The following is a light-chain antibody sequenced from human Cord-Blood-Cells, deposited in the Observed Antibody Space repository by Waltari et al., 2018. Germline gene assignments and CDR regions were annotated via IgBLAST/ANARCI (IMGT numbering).Light chain of an antibody. CDR3: QQYNSYSLT. CDR2: DAS. Sequence: DIQMTQSPSTLSASVGDRITITCRASQSISSWLAWYQQKPGKAPKLLIYDASSLESGVPSRFSGSGSGTEFTLTISSLQPDDFATYYCQQYNSYSLTFGGGTKVEIK. J-gene: IGKJ4*01. CDR1: QSISSW. V-gene: IGKV1-5*01.